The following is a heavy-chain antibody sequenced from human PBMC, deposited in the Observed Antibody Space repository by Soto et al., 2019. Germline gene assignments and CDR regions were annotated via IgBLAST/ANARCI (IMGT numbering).Heavy chain of an antibody. Sequence: ASVKVSCKASGLAFPIDDIIWVRQTIGQGLENMGWMNPSGRNTGYTQKFQGRATFTWNTPTSTAYMDLSGLRSEDTAVYYCAKVRGYCSGGSCRNWFDPWGQGTLVTVSS. CDR2: MNPSGRNT. J-gene: IGHJ5*02. V-gene: IGHV1-8*01. CDR1: GLAFPIDD. D-gene: IGHD2-15*01. CDR3: AKVRGYCSGGSCRNWFDP.